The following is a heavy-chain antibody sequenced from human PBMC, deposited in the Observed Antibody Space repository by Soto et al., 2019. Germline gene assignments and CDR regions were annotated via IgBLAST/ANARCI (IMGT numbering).Heavy chain of an antibody. CDR2: VFYTGRP. CDR1: GGSLGSYY. Sequence: PSETLSLTCTVSGGSLGSYYWSWIRQPPGKGLEWIGYVFYTGRPNYNASLKSRVRISLETSDYQFSLKLSSVTASDTAVYYCARDGDWRMTTNTYYYNGMDVWGPGTTVTVSS. D-gene: IGHD2-21*02. J-gene: IGHJ6*02. V-gene: IGHV4-59*01. CDR3: ARDGDWRMTTNTYYYNGMDV.